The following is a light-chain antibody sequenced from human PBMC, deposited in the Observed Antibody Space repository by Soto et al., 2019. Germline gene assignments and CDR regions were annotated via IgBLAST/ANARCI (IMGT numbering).Light chain of an antibody. CDR2: EVS. Sequence: QSVLTQPPSASGSPGQSVTISCTGTSSDVGGYEYVSWYQHHPGKAPKLVIYEVSKRPSGVPDRFSGSKSGNTASLTVSELQAEDEADYYCSSYSAVTYVFGTGTKVTVL. CDR3: SSYSAVTYV. J-gene: IGLJ1*01. V-gene: IGLV2-8*01. CDR1: SSDVGGYEY.